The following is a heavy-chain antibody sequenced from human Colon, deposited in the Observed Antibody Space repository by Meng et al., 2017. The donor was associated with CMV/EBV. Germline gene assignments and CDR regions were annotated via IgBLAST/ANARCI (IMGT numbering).Heavy chain of an antibody. J-gene: IGHJ6*02. CDR2: IYYSGST. CDR1: GGSISSSSYY. V-gene: IGHV4-39*07. Sequence: SETLSLTCTVSGGSISSSSYYWGWIRQPPGKGLEWIGSIYYSGSTYYNPSLKSRVTISVDTSKNQFSLRLSSVTAADTAVYYCAQDQFVKDYNYYGTDVWGQGTTVTVSS. CDR3: AQDQFVKDYNYYGTDV. D-gene: IGHD2-15*01.